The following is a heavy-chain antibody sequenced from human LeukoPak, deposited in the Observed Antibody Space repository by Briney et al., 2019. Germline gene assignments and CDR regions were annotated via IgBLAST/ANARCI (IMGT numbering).Heavy chain of an antibody. J-gene: IGHJ4*02. Sequence: PGGSLRLSCAASGLTFSSSWMTWVRQTPGKGLEWVANIKEDGSEKYYVDSAKGRFTISRDNAKNSLYLQMNSLRAEDTALYYCATDVGADWGQGTPVTVSS. CDR3: ATDVGAD. CDR1: GLTFSSSW. CDR2: IKEDGSEK. V-gene: IGHV3-7*01.